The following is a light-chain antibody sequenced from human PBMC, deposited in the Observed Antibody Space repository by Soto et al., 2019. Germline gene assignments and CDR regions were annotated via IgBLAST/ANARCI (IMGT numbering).Light chain of an antibody. CDR1: QVVRNF. CDR3: QQYNSWPS. CDR2: DAS. V-gene: IGKV3-11*01. J-gene: IGKJ5*01. Sequence: EIVLTQPPATLHLSPGDRASLACTASQVVRNFLAWYQQNPGQAPRLLNDDASSRTTSVPARFSGSGSGTDFTLTISILEPEDFAVYFCQQYNSWPSFGQGTRLEI.